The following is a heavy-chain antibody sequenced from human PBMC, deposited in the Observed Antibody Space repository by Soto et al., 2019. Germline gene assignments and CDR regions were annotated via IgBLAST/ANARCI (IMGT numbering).Heavy chain of an antibody. CDR2: ISGDGSTT. J-gene: IGHJ4*02. D-gene: IGHD3-9*01. Sequence: QLLESGGGLVQPGGSLRLSCAASGFPFNTYWMHWVRHTPGKGLDWVSRISGDGSTTYYADSVTGRFTVSRDNDKNTLYLHMSGLRAEDTAVYFCAREYYGLLTGYYNDFWGQGILVSVSS. CDR3: AREYYGLLTGYYNDF. V-gene: IGHV3-74*01. CDR1: GFPFNTYW.